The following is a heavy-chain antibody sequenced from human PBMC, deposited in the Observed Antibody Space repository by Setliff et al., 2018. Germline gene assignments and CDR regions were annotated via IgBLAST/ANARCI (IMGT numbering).Heavy chain of an antibody. D-gene: IGHD5-18*01. CDR1: GYTFTGYY. CDR2: INPNSGGT. Sequence: ASAKVSCKASGYTFTGYYMHWVRQAPGQGLEWMGWINPNSGGTNYAQKFQGRVTMTRDTSISTAYMELSRLRSDDTAVYYCARTLGYSYGPYYYYYYMDVWGKGTTVTVSS. CDR3: ARTLGYSYGPYYYYYYMDV. V-gene: IGHV1-2*02. J-gene: IGHJ6*03.